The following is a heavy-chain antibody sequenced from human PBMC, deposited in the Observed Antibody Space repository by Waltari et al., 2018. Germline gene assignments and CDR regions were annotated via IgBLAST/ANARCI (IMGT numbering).Heavy chain of an antibody. Sequence: QVQLQQWGAGLLKPSETLSLTCAVYGGSFSGYYWSWIRQPPGKGLEWIGEINHSGSTNYNPSLKSRVTISVDTSKNQFSLKLSSVTAADTAVYYCARTGYSSGWYAGGDYWGQGTLVTVSS. CDR3: ARTGYSSGWYAGGDY. J-gene: IGHJ4*02. D-gene: IGHD6-19*01. V-gene: IGHV4-34*01. CDR1: GGSFSGYY. CDR2: INHSGST.